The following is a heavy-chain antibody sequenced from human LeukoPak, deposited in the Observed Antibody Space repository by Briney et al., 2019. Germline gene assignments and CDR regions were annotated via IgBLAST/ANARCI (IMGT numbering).Heavy chain of an antibody. J-gene: IGHJ4*02. CDR3: ASAEPRGIIWYPY. CDR1: GASISSNNW. V-gene: IGHV4-4*02. CDR2: IYHSGST. D-gene: IGHD6-13*01. Sequence: SGTLSLTCAVSGASISSNNWWWSWVRQPPGKGLEWIGKIYHSGSTNYNPSLKSRVTMSVDKSKNQFSLKLSSVTAADTAVYYCASAEPRGIIWYPYWGQGTLVTVSS.